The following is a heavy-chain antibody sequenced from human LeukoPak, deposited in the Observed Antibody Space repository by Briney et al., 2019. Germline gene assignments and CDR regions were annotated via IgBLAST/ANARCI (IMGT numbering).Heavy chain of an antibody. J-gene: IGHJ4*02. CDR1: GYTFTSYG. CDR2: INPNSGGT. Sequence: ASVKVSCKASGYTFTSYGISWVRQAPGQGLEWMGWINPNSGGTNCAQKFQDRVSMTRDTSISTAYMHLSRLRSDDTAVYYCARSPHILTGENFDYWGQGTLLTVSS. CDR3: ARSPHILTGENFDY. D-gene: IGHD3-9*01. V-gene: IGHV1-2*02.